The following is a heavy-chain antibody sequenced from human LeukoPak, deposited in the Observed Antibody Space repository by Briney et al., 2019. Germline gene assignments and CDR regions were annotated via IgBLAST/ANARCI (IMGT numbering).Heavy chain of an antibody. J-gene: IGHJ4*02. D-gene: IGHD3-22*01. CDR1: GYSISSGYY. Sequence: SETLSLTCAVSGYSISSGYYWGWIRQPPGKGLEWIGSIYHSGSTYYNPSLKSRVTTSVDTSKNQFSLKLSSVTAADTAVYYCARRYDSGSGYYTFDYWGQGTLVTVSS. CDR2: IYHSGST. CDR3: ARRYDSGSGYYTFDY. V-gene: IGHV4-38-2*01.